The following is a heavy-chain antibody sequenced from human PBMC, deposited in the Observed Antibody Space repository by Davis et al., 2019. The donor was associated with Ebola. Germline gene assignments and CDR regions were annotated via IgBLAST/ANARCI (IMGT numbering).Heavy chain of an antibody. Sequence: ASVKVSCKASGYTFTSYGISWVRQAPGQGLEWMGWISAYNGNTNYAQKLQGRVTITTDTSTGTAYMELRSLRSDDTAVYYCARAGGTGALRFLEWLEDAFDIWGQGTMVTVSS. D-gene: IGHD3-3*01. CDR2: ISAYNGNT. CDR1: GYTFTSYG. J-gene: IGHJ3*02. CDR3: ARAGGTGALRFLEWLEDAFDI. V-gene: IGHV1-18*01.